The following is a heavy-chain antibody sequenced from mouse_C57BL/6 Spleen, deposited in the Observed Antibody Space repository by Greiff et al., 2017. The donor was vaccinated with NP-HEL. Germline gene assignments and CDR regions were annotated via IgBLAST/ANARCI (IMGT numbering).Heavy chain of an antibody. Sequence: VQLQQPGTELVKPGASVKLSCKASGYTFTSYWMHWVKQRPGQGLEWIGNINPSNGGTNYNEKFKRKATLTVDKSSSTAYMQLSSLTSEDSAVYYCTRSITTVVEEDFDYWGQGTTLTVSS. CDR3: TRSITTVVEEDFDY. CDR2: INPSNGGT. D-gene: IGHD1-1*01. CDR1: GYTFTSYW. J-gene: IGHJ2*01. V-gene: IGHV1-53*01.